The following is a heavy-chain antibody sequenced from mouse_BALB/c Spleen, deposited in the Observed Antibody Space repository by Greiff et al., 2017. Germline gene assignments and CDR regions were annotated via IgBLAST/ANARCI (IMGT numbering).Heavy chain of an antibody. CDR1: GFTFSSYG. CDR2: ISSGGSYN. J-gene: IGHJ2*01. CDR3: ARISPITTVVATRGFDY. D-gene: IGHD1-1*01. V-gene: IGHV5-6*01. Sequence: EVQVVESGGDLVTPGGSLKLSCAASGFTFSSYGMSWVRQTPDKRLEWVATISSGGSYNYYPASVKGRFTIYRDNDKNTLYLQMSILKSEDTAMYDCARISPITTVVATRGFDYWGQGTTLTVSS.